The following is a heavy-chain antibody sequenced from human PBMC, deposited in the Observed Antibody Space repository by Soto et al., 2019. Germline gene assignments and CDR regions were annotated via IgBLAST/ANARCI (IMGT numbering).Heavy chain of an antibody. J-gene: IGHJ5*02. CDR1: GGSFSGYY. Sequence: SETLSLTCAVYGGSFSGYYWSWIRQPPGKGLEWIGEINHSGSTNYNPSLKSRVTISVDTSKNQFSLKLSSVTAADTAVYYCARGRYCSSTSCYQNWFDPWGQGTLVTVSS. V-gene: IGHV4-34*01. D-gene: IGHD2-2*01. CDR3: ARGRYCSSTSCYQNWFDP. CDR2: INHSGST.